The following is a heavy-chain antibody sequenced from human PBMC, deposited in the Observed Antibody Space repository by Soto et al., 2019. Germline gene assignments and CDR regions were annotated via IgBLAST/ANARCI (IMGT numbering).Heavy chain of an antibody. D-gene: IGHD2-8*01. CDR1: GFSVSDYA. CDR3: TKSRRSVLMVYGFGGMDA. J-gene: IGHJ6*02. Sequence: PGGSLRLSCAASGFSVSDYAMSWVRQAPGKGLEWVSSISGSGDGTYHGDSVKGRFTLSRDTSQKTLYLQMNNLRGEDTAVYFCTKSRRSVLMVYGFGGMDAWGRGTRVTVSS. CDR2: ISGSGDGT. V-gene: IGHV3-23*01.